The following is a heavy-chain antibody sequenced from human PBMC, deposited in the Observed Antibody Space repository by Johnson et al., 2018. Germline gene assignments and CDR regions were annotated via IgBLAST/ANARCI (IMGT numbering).Heavy chain of an antibody. J-gene: IGHJ3*02. V-gene: IGHV3-21*01. CDR3: ARDVPYYEYNIGYPDTFDI. CDR1: GFTFSAYS. D-gene: IGHD3-3*01. Sequence: VQLVESGGGLVKPGGSLRLSCATSGFTFSAYSMNWVRQAPGKGLEWVSSISSSSSYTYYADSVKGRFTISRDNGKKSLYLEMNNLRVEDTAVFYCARDVPYYEYNIGYPDTFDIWGQGTMVTVSS. CDR2: ISSSSSYT.